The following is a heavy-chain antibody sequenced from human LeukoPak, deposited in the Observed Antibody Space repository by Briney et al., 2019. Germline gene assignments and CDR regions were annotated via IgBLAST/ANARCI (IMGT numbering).Heavy chain of an antibody. J-gene: IGHJ4*02. V-gene: IGHV1-69*05. CDR1: GGTFISYA. CDR3: ARVRWSSSSSLDY. D-gene: IGHD6-6*01. Sequence: SVKVSCKASGGTFISYAISWVRQAPGQGLEWMGGIIPIFGTANYAQKFQGRVTITTDESTSTAYMELSSLRSEDTAVYYCARVRWSSSSSLDYWGQGTLVTVSS. CDR2: IIPIFGTA.